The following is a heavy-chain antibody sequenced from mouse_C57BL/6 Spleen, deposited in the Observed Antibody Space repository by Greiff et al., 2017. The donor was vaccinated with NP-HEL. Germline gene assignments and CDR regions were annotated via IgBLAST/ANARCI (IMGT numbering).Heavy chain of an antibody. CDR3: VRGLQVYYAMDY. Sequence: EVKLVESGGGLVKPGGSLKLSCAASGFTFSSYAMSWVRQTPEKRLEWVATISAGGSYTYYPDNVKGRFTISRDNAKNNLYLQMSHLKSEDTAMYYCVRGLQVYYAMDYWGQGTSVTVSS. D-gene: IGHD2-2*01. CDR2: ISAGGSYT. J-gene: IGHJ4*01. V-gene: IGHV5-4*03. CDR1: GFTFSSYA.